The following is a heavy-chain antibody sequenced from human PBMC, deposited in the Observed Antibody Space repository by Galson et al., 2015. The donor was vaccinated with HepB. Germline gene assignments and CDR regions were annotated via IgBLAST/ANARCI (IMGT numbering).Heavy chain of an antibody. V-gene: IGHV4-34*01. D-gene: IGHD3-3*01. CDR2: INHSGST. J-gene: IGHJ4*02. Sequence: SETLSLTCAVYGGSFSGYYWSWIRQPPGKGLEWIGEINHSGSTNYNPSLKSRVTISVDTSKNQFSLKLSSVTAADTAVYYCARGPADYDFWSGYYTAHFDYWGQGTLVTVSS. CDR3: ARGPADYDFWSGYYTAHFDY. CDR1: GGSFSGYY.